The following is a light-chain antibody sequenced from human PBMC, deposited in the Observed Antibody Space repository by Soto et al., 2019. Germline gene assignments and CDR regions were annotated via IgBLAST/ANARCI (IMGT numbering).Light chain of an antibody. V-gene: IGKV3-20*01. CDR2: GTS. CDR1: QSVSSTY. CDR3: QQYGSPPIT. J-gene: IGKJ5*01. Sequence: ELGFSQSPATLSLSPGERATLSCRASQSVSSTYLAWYQQQPGQAPRLLMSGTSNRATGTPDRFSGSGSGTDFTLTISRLEPEDFAVYYCQQYGSPPITFGQGTRLEI.